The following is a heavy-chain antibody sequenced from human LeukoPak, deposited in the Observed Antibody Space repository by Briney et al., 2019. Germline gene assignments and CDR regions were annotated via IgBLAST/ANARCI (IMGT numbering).Heavy chain of an antibody. CDR3: AREEMTYYFDY. J-gene: IGHJ4*02. CDR1: GGSVSSGSYY. Sequence: SETLSLTCTVSGGSVSSGSYYWSWIRQPPGKGLEWIGYIYYSGSTNYNPSLKSRVTISVDTSKNQFSLKLSSVTAADTAVYYCAREEMTYYFDYWGQGTLVTVSS. CDR2: IYYSGST. V-gene: IGHV4-61*01.